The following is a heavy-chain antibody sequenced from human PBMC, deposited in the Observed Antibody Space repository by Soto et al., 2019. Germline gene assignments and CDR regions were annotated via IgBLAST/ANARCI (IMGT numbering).Heavy chain of an antibody. CDR3: AKDKSNDFWSGTTPFDY. CDR2: ISWNSGSI. D-gene: IGHD3-3*01. CDR1: GFTFDDYA. V-gene: IGHV3-9*01. J-gene: IGHJ4*02. Sequence: SGGSLRLSCAASGFTFDDYAMHWVRQAPGKGLEWVSGISWNSGSIGYADSVKGRFTISRDNAKNSLYLQMNSLRAEDTALYYCAKDKSNDFWSGTTPFDYWGQGTLVTVSS.